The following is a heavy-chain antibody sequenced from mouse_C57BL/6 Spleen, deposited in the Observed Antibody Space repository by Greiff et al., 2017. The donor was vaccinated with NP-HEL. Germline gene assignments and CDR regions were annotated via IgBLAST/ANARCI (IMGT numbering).Heavy chain of an antibody. J-gene: IGHJ3*01. Sequence: VQLQQSGPELVKPGASVKISCKASGYTFTDYYMNWVKQSHGKSLEWIGDINPNNGGTSYNQKFKGKATLTVDKSSSTAYMELRSLTSEDSAVYYCARDGYYPRFAYWGQGTLVTVSA. CDR2: INPNNGGT. CDR1: GYTFTDYY. D-gene: IGHD2-3*01. CDR3: ARDGYYPRFAY. V-gene: IGHV1-26*01.